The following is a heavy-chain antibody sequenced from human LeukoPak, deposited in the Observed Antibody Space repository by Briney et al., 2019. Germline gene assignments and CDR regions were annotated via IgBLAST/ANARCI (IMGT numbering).Heavy chain of an antibody. J-gene: IGHJ4*02. CDR2: INHSGST. V-gene: IGHV4-34*01. Sequence: PSETLSLTCAVYGGSFSGYYWSWIRQPPGKGLEWIGEINHSGSTNYNPSLKSRVTISVDTSKSQFSLQLNSVTPEDTAVYYCARDAPGGTTIFDYWGQGTLVTVSS. D-gene: IGHD1-14*01. CDR3: ARDAPGGTTIFDY. CDR1: GGSFSGYY.